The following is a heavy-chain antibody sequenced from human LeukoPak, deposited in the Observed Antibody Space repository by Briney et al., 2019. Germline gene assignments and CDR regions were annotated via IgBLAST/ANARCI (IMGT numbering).Heavy chain of an antibody. CDR3: ARDKRAYCGGDCYFNWFDP. CDR2: IYHSGST. CDR1: GGSVSSNNW. J-gene: IGHJ5*02. D-gene: IGHD2-21*02. V-gene: IGHV4-4*02. Sequence: SGTLSLTCAVSGGSVSSNNWWSWVRQPPGKGLEWIGEIYHSGSTNYNPSLKSRVTISVDTPKNQFSLKLSSVTAADTAVYYCARDKRAYCGGDCYFNWFDPWGQGTLVTVSS.